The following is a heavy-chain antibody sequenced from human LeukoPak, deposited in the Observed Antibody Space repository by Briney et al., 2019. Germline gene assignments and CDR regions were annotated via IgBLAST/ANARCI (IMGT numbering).Heavy chain of an antibody. Sequence: SGTLSLTCAVSGGSITSSNWWTWVRQPPGKGLEWIGEIYHSGSTNYNPSLKSRVTISVDKSKNQFSLKLSSVTAADTAVYYCARGLGGYSYGYRYYYYYMDVWGKGTTVTVSS. CDR3: ARGLGGYSYGYRYYYYYMDV. V-gene: IGHV4-4*02. J-gene: IGHJ6*03. CDR1: GGSITSSNW. CDR2: IYHSGST. D-gene: IGHD5-18*01.